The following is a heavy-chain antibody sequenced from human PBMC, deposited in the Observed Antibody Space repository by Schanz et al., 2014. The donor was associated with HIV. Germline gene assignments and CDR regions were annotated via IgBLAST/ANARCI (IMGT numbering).Heavy chain of an antibody. Sequence: QVQLVESGGGVVQPGRSLRLSCAASGFTFRHYAIHWVRQGPGKGLEWVAFISYDGSNKYYADSVKGRFTTSRDNSKNTLYLQMNSLRAEDTAVYYCARAPSDFWMAYFDYWGQGTLVTVSS. CDR1: GFTFRHYA. CDR3: ARAPSDFWMAYFDY. D-gene: IGHD3-3*01. CDR2: ISYDGSNK. V-gene: IGHV3-30*04. J-gene: IGHJ4*02.